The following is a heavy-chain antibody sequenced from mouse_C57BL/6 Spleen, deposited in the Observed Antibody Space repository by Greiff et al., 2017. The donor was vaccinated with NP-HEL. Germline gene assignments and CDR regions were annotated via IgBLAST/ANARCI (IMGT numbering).Heavy chain of an antibody. CDR1: GFNITDYY. D-gene: IGHD2-2*01. CDR3: ARSRVKTWGRYYAMDY. J-gene: IGHJ4*01. V-gene: IGHV14-2*01. Sequence: VQLQQSGAELVKPGASVKLSCTASGFNITDYYMHWVKQRTEQGLEWIGRIDPEDGETKYAPKFPGKATITADTSSNTAYLQLSSLTSEDTAVYYCARSRVKTWGRYYAMDYWGQGTSVTVSS. CDR2: IDPEDGET.